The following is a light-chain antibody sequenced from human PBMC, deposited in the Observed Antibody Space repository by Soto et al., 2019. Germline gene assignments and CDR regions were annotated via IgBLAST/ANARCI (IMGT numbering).Light chain of an antibody. CDR3: SAYRRGIIV. CDR2: EID. CDR1: NNDVGGHMY. J-gene: IGLJ2*01. Sequence: QSALTQPASVSGSPGQSITIYCTGTNNDVGGHMYVSWYQHQAGKVPKLIIYEIDNRPSGVSDRFSGSKSGNTASLTISGLQAEDEAAYYCSAYRRGIIVFGGGTKLTVL. V-gene: IGLV2-14*01.